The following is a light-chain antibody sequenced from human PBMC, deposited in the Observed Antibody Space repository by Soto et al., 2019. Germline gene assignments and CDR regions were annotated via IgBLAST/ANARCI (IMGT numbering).Light chain of an antibody. CDR3: QSYDSSLSGYV. CDR2: GNS. V-gene: IGLV1-40*01. J-gene: IGLJ1*01. Sequence: QSVLTQPPSVSGAPGQRVTLSCTGSSSNIGAGYDVHWYQQLPGTAPKLLIYGNSNRPSGVPDRFSGSKSGTSASLAITGLQAEEEADYYCQSYDSSLSGYVFGTGTKPTVL. CDR1: SSNIGAGYD.